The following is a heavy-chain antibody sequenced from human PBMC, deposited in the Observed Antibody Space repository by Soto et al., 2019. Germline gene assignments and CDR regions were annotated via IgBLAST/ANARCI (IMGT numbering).Heavy chain of an antibody. J-gene: IGHJ4*02. V-gene: IGHV4-31*03. D-gene: IGHD6-6*01. CDR3: ARENIAARRYFDY. Sequence: SETLSLTCTVSGGSISSGGYYWTWIRQHPGKGLEWIGYIHHSGNTYYNPSLKIRVTISVDTSKSHFSLKLSSVTAADTAVYYCARENIAARRYFDYWGQGTLVTVSS. CDR1: GGSISSGGYY. CDR2: IHHSGNT.